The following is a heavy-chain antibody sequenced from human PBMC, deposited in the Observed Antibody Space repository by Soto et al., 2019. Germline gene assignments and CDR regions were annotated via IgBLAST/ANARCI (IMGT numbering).Heavy chain of an antibody. CDR1: GFRFSCCW. CDR3: VKGGTNFDS. D-gene: IGHD2-8*01. CDR2: IKEDGNER. V-gene: IGHV3-7*03. J-gene: IGHJ5*01. Sequence: EIQLVESWGGLVQPGGSLRLSCEASGFRFSCCWMSWVPQAPGKGLEWVANIKEDGNERYHVYCVKVRFTISRDNAKSSLYLQMNGLRDEDTAVYYCVKGGTNFDSWGQGTLVTVSS.